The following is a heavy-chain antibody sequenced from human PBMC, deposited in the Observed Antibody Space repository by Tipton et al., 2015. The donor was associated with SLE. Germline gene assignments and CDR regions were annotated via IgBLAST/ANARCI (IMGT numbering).Heavy chain of an antibody. D-gene: IGHD3-10*01. Sequence: TLSLTCTVSGGSINSYYWSWIRQPPGKGLEWIGYIYYCGSTNYNPSLKSRVTISVDTSKNQFSLKLSSVTAADTAVYYCASGNYYGLGNWYYFDYWGQGTLVTVSS. CDR1: GGSINSYY. J-gene: IGHJ4*02. CDR3: ASGNYYGLGNWYYFDY. CDR2: IYYCGST. V-gene: IGHV4-59*01.